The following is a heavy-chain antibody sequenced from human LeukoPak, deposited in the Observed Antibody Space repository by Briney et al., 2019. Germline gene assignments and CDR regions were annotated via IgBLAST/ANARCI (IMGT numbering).Heavy chain of an antibody. CDR1: GGSFSGYY. CDR2: INHSGST. J-gene: IGHJ3*02. V-gene: IGHV4-34*01. D-gene: IGHD1-26*01. CDR3: ARGGGATDDAFDI. Sequence: SETLSLTCAVYGGSFSGYYWSWIRQPPGKGLEWIGEINHSGSTNYNPSLKSRVTISVDTSKNQFSLKLSSVTAADTAVYYCARGGGATDDAFDIWGQGTMVTVSS.